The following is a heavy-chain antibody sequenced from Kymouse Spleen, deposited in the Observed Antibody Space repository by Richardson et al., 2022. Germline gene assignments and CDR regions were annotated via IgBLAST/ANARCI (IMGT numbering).Heavy chain of an antibody. CDR1: GFTFSSYG. V-gene: IGHV3-30*18. CDR3: AKDLELLWFGEFPSRIKYYYYGMDV. D-gene: IGHD3-10*01. Sequence: QVQLVESGGGVVQPGRSLRLSCAASGFTFSSYGMHWVRQAPGKGLEWVAVISYDGSNKYYADSVKGRFTISRDNSKNTLYLQMNSLRAEDTAVYYCAKDLELLWFGEFPSRIKYYYYGMDVWGQGTTVTVSS. CDR2: ISYDGSNK. J-gene: IGHJ6*02.